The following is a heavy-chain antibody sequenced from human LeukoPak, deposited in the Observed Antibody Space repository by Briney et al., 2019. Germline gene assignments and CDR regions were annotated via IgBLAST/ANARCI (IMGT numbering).Heavy chain of an antibody. CDR2: IYSGGST. CDR3: ARGGTTAVDFDY. CDR1: GFTVNSNY. Sequence: GGSLRLSCAASGFTVNSNYMSWVRQAPGKGLEWVSVIYSGGSTYYADSVKGRFTISRDNSKNTLYLQMNNLRAEDTAVYYCARGGTTAVDFDYWGQGTLVTVSS. J-gene: IGHJ4*02. D-gene: IGHD1-1*01. V-gene: IGHV3-53*01.